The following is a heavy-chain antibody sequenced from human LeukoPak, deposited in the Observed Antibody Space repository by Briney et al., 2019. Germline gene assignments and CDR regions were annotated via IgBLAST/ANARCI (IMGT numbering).Heavy chain of an antibody. CDR3: ARGAVRIAAAERGNWFDP. CDR2: INPNSGGT. D-gene: IGHD6-13*01. Sequence: ASVKVSCKASGYTFTGCYMHWVRQAPGQGLEWMGWINPNSGGTNYAQKFQGRVTMTRDTSISTAYMELSRLRSDDTAVYYCARGAVRIAAAERGNWFDPWGQGTLVTVSS. V-gene: IGHV1-2*02. J-gene: IGHJ5*02. CDR1: GYTFTGCY.